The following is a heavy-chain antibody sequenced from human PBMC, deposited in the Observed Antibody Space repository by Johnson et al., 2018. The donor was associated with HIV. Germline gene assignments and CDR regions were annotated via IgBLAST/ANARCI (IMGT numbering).Heavy chain of an antibody. J-gene: IGHJ3*02. CDR3: ARDAPDSGSYHAFDI. CDR1: GFTFDDYG. V-gene: IGHV3-7*01. Sequence: VQLVESGGGLVQPGGSLRLSCAASGFTFDDYGMSWVRQAPGKGLEWVANIKQDGSEKYYVDSVKGRFTISRDNAKKSLYLQMNSLRAEDTAVYYCARDAPDSGSYHAFDIWGQGTMVTLSS. D-gene: IGHD1-26*01. CDR2: IKQDGSEK.